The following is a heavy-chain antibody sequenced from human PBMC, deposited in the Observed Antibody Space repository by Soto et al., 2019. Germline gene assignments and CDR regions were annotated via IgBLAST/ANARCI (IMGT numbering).Heavy chain of an antibody. D-gene: IGHD2-15*01. J-gene: IGHJ4*02. CDR2: IYYSGST. CDR1: GGSISSGGYY. CDR3: ARGPYCSGSSCYRDFDY. Sequence: PSETLSLTCTVSGGSISSGGYYWSWIRQHPGKGLEWIGYIYYSGSTYYNPSLKSRVTISVDTSKNQFSLKLSSVTAADTAVYYCARGPYCSGSSCYRDFDYWGQGTLVTVSS. V-gene: IGHV4-31*03.